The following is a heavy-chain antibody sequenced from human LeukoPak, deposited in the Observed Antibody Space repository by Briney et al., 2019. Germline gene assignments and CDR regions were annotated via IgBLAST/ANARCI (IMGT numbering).Heavy chain of an antibody. CDR2: IYYSGST. V-gene: IGHV4-59*08. D-gene: IGHD3-22*01. CDR3: ARSSGYYPYYFDY. Sequence: SETLSLTCTVSGGSISNSYWSWIRQAPGKGLECIGYIYYSGSTSYNPSLKSRVTISLDTSKNQFSLKLSSVTAADTAVYYCARSSGYYPYYFDYWGQGTLVTVSS. J-gene: IGHJ4*02. CDR1: GGSISNSY.